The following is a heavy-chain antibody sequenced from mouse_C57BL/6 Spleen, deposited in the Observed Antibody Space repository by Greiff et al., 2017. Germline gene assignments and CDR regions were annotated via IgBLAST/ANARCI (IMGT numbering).Heavy chain of an antibody. CDR3: ARGYYGSRNAMDY. CDR1: GYTFTSYW. CDR2: IDPNSGGT. J-gene: IGHJ4*01. D-gene: IGHD1-1*01. Sequence: VQLVESGAELVKPGASVKLSCKASGYTFTSYWMHWVKQRPGRGLEWIGRIDPNSGGTKYNEKFKSKATLTVDKPSSTAYMQLSSLTSEDSAVYYCARGYYGSRNAMDYWGQGTSVTVSS. V-gene: IGHV1-72*01.